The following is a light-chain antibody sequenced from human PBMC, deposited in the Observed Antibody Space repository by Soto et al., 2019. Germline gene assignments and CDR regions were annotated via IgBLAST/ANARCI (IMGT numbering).Light chain of an antibody. CDR2: EVS. CDR3: SSYTSSSTLHYV. Sequence: QSVLTQPASVSWSPGESMTISCTGTSSDVGGYNYVSWYQQHPGKAPKLMIYEVSNRPSGVSNRFSGSKSGNTASLTISGLQAEDEADYYCSSYTSSSTLHYVFGTGTKVTVL. J-gene: IGLJ1*01. CDR1: SSDVGGYNY. V-gene: IGLV2-14*01.